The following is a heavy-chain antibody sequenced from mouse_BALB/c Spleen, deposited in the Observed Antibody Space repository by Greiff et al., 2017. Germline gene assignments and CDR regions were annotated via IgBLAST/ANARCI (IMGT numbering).Heavy chain of an antibody. CDR1: GYTFTDYA. Sequence: VKLQESGAELVRPGVSVKISCKGSGYTFTDYAMHWVKQSHAKSLEWIGVISTYYGDASYNQKFKGKATMTVDKSSSTAYMELARLTSEDSAIYYCARGLSDGSFAYWGQGTLVTVSA. V-gene: IGHV1S137*01. CDR3: ARGLSDGSFAY. CDR2: ISTYYGDA. D-gene: IGHD2-3*01. J-gene: IGHJ3*01.